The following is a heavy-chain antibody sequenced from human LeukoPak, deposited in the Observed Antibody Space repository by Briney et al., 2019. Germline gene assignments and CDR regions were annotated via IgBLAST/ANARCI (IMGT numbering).Heavy chain of an antibody. V-gene: IGHV4-4*07. CDR1: GGSISGYY. D-gene: IGHD6-13*01. J-gene: IGHJ5*02. CDR2: IYTSEFT. CDR3: ARALSGSSSWEFDP. Sequence: PSETLSLTCTVSGGSISGYYWSWIRQPAGKGLELIGRIYTSEFTNYNPSLKGRVIMSVDTSKNQFSLKLNSVTAADTAVYYCARALSGSSSWEFDPWGQGILVTVSS.